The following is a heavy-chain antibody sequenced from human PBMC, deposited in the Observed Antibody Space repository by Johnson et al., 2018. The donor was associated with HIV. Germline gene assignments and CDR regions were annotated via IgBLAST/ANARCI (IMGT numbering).Heavy chain of an antibody. V-gene: IGHV3-23*01. CDR3: AKDLIADAFDI. J-gene: IGHJ3*02. D-gene: IGHD3-16*01. CDR1: GFSVSSNY. Sequence: LVESGGCLRLSCAASGFSVSSNYMSWVRQAPGKGLEWVSAISGSGGSTYYADSVKGRFTISRDNSKNTLYLQMNSLRAEDTAVYYCAKDLIADAFDIWGQGTMVTVSS. CDR2: ISGSGGST.